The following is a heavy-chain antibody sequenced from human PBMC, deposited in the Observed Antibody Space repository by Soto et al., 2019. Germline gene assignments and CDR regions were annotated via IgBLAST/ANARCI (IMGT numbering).Heavy chain of an antibody. CDR1: GFSLSTSGMC. Sequence: SGPTLVNPTQTLTLTCTFSGFSLSTSGMCVSWIRQPPGKALEWLALIDWDDDKYYSTSLKTRLTISKDTSKNQVVLTMTNMDPVDTATYYCARIRGVPAAPYYYYGMDVWGQGTTVTAP. V-gene: IGHV2-70*01. J-gene: IGHJ6*02. D-gene: IGHD2-2*01. CDR2: IDWDDDK. CDR3: ARIRGVPAAPYYYYGMDV.